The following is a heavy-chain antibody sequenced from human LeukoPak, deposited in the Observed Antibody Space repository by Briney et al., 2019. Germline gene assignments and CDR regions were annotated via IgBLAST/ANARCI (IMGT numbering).Heavy chain of an antibody. D-gene: IGHD2/OR15-2a*01. CDR3: VTFYETY. CDR2: INSDGSWT. Sequence: GGSLRLSCAASGTYLMHWVRQAPGKGLVWVSHINSDGSWTGYADSEKGRFTISKDNAKSTVSLQMNNLRAEDTAVYYCVTFYETYWGRGTLVTVSS. CDR1: GTYL. V-gene: IGHV3-74*01. J-gene: IGHJ4*02.